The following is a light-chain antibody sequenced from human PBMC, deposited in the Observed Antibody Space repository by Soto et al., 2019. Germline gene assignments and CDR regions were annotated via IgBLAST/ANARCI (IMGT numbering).Light chain of an antibody. CDR3: CSYTRSGTLI. V-gene: IGLV2-14*01. CDR2: DVS. J-gene: IGLJ1*01. Sequence: QAVLTQPASGSGSPGKAITLSCVGTRSDIGDYNYVSWYQQHPGKVPKVIIFDVSNRPSGVSYRFSGTKSGNTASLTVSGLQAEDEAHYYCCSYTRSGTLIFGTGTKVTVL. CDR1: RSDIGDYNY.